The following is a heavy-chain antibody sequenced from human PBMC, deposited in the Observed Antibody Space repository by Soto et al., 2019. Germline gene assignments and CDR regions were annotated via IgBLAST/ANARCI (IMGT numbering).Heavy chain of an antibody. Sequence: SETLSLTCTVYGGSISSYYWSWIRQPAGKGLERIGRIYTSGSTNYNPSLKSRVTMSVDTSKNQFSLKLSSVTAADTAVYYCARDLFRRGTPGVWGRGTLVTVSS. V-gene: IGHV4-4*07. CDR1: GGSISSYY. CDR3: ARDLFRRGTPGV. CDR2: IYTSGST. D-gene: IGHD1-1*01. J-gene: IGHJ2*01.